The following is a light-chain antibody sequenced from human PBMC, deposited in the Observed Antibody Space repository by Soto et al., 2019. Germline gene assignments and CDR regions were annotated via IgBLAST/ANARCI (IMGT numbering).Light chain of an antibody. J-gene: IGKJ1*01. CDR1: QSVSNNY. CDR2: GES. Sequence: ENGLTQSPGTLSLSPGERATPSLRPSQSVSNNYLAWYQQKPGQAHWLLIYGESNRATGIPDRFSRSGSGTDFTLTISRLEPEELAVYDCQQYGISPRTFGQGTKVDIK. V-gene: IGKV3-20*01. CDR3: QQYGISPRT.